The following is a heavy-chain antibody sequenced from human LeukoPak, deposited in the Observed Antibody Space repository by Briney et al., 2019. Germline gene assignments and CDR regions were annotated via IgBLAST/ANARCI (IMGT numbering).Heavy chain of an antibody. J-gene: IGHJ2*01. CDR3: ARAPSGWSDYWYFDL. CDR1: GFTFSSYA. Sequence: GGSLRLSCAASGFTFSSYAMSWVRQAPGKGLEWVSLIYSGGVTYYADSVKGRFIISRDNSKNTLFLQMNSLRAEDTAVYYCARAPSGWSDYWYFDLWGRGTLVTVSS. CDR2: IYSGGVT. V-gene: IGHV3-53*01. D-gene: IGHD6-19*01.